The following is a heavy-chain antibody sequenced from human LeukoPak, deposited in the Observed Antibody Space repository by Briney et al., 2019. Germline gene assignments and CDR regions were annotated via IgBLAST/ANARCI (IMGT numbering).Heavy chain of an antibody. V-gene: IGHV3-30-3*01. CDR1: GFTFSSYA. CDR2: ISYDGSNK. Sequence: PGGSLRLSCAASGFTFSSYAMHWVRQAPGKGLEWVAVISYDGSNKYYADSVKGRFTISRDNSKNTLYLQMNSLRAEDTAVYYCAKEGKLPGYYYDSSGYADYWGQGTLVTVSS. CDR3: AKEGKLPGYYYDSSGYADY. J-gene: IGHJ4*02. D-gene: IGHD3-22*01.